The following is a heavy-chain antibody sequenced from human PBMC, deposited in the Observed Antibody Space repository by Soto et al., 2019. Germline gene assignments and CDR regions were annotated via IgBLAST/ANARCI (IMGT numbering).Heavy chain of an antibody. CDR3: TRWNGFGDS. Sequence: GGSLRLSCAASGFTFSSYAMSWVRQAPGKGLEWVSGISDSGGSTYYADSVKGRFTISRDNSKNTLYLQMNSLRAEDTAVYYCTRWNGFGDSWGQGTLVTVSS. D-gene: IGHD1-1*01. CDR2: ISDSGGST. V-gene: IGHV3-23*01. CDR1: GFTFSSYA. J-gene: IGHJ4*02.